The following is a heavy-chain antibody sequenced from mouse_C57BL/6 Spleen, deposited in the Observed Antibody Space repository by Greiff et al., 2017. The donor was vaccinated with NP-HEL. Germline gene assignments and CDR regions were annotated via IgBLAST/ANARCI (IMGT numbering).Heavy chain of an antibody. J-gene: IGHJ2*01. CDR2: ISYDGSN. Sequence: EVKLQESGPGLVKPSQSLSLTCSVTGYSITSGYYWNWIRQFPGNKLEWMGYISYDGSNNYNPSLKNRISITRDTSKNQFFLKLNSVTTEDTATYYCARGYDYYFDYWGQGTTLTVSS. CDR3: ARGYDYYFDY. CDR1: GYSITSGYY. V-gene: IGHV3-6*01. D-gene: IGHD2-4*01.